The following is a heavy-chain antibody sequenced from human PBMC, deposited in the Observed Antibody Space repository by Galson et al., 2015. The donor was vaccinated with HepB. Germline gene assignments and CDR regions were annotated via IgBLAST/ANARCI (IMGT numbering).Heavy chain of an antibody. CDR1: GGSISSSTYY. Sequence: ETLSLTCTVSGGSISSSTYYWGWIRQPPGKGLEWIGSIYYSGSTSYNPSLKSRVSIYVDTSKNQFSLKLSSVTAADTAVYYCARVERMASGYYPYFDYWGQGTLVTVSS. J-gene: IGHJ4*02. D-gene: IGHD3-3*01. CDR2: IYYSGST. V-gene: IGHV4-39*01. CDR3: ARVERMASGYYPYFDY.